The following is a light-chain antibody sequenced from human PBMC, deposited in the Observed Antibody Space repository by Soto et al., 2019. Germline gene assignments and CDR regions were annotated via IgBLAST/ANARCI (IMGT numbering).Light chain of an antibody. CDR2: GNS. V-gene: IGLV1-40*01. CDR1: SSNIGAGYD. CDR3: QSYDSSLSEGV. Sequence: QSVLTQPPSVSGAPGQRVTISCTGSSSNIGAGYDVHWYQQLPGTAPKLLIYGNSNQPSGVPDRFSGSKSGTSASLAITGLQAEDEADYYCQSYDSSLSEGVFGGGTQLTVL. J-gene: IGLJ2*01.